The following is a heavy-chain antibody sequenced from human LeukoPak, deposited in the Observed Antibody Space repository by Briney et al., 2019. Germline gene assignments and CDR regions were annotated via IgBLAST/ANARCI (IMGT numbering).Heavy chain of an antibody. CDR1: GGSFSGYY. Sequence: SETLSLTCAVYGGSFSGYYWSWICQPPGKGLEWIGEINHSGSTNYNPSLRSRVTVSVHTSKNQLSLKLSSVTAADTAVYYCARQWLVSPLFDYWGQGTLVTVSS. D-gene: IGHD6-19*01. V-gene: IGHV4-34*01. J-gene: IGHJ4*02. CDR3: ARQWLVSPLFDY. CDR2: INHSGST.